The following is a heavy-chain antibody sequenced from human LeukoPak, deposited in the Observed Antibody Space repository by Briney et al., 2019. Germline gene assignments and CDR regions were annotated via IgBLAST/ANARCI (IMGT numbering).Heavy chain of an antibody. CDR3: ARDRYQAAAGIYYYYYGMDV. Sequence: GASVKVSCKASGYTFTSYGISWVRQAPGRGLEWMGWISAYNGNTNYAQKLQGRVTMTTDTSTSTAYMELRSLRSDDTAVYYCARDRYQAAAGIYYYYYGMDVWGQGTTVTVSS. J-gene: IGHJ6*02. CDR1: GYTFTSYG. D-gene: IGHD6-13*01. CDR2: ISAYNGNT. V-gene: IGHV1-18*01.